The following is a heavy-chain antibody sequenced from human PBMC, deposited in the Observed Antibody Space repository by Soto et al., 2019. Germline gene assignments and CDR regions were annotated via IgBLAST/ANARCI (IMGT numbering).Heavy chain of an antibody. J-gene: IGHJ4*01. CDR3: ARGEQYSGRIFDY. CDR1: GDSVSSNSAG. CDR2: TYYRSKWYY. V-gene: IGHV6-1*01. D-gene: IGHD1-26*01. Sequence: PSQTLSLTCAITGDSVSSNSAGWSWVRQSPSRGLEWLGRTYYRSKWYYEYAVSVRGRITINPDTSKNQYSLQLNSVTPEDTSVYFCARGEQYSGRIFDYWGQGTLVTVSS.